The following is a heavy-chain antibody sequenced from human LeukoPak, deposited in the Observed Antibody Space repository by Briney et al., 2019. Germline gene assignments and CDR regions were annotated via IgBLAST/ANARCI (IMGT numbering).Heavy chain of an antibody. Sequence: PGGSLRLSCAASGFTFTGYWMVWVRQAPGKGLEWVANIKQDGSQRHYVDSVKGRFTISRDNAKKSLYLQMNSLRAEDTAVYYCARDSYYYDSSGFIDWGQGTLVTVSS. CDR3: ARDSYYYDSSGFID. J-gene: IGHJ4*02. CDR2: IKQDGSQR. V-gene: IGHV3-7*01. D-gene: IGHD3-22*01. CDR1: GFTFTGYW.